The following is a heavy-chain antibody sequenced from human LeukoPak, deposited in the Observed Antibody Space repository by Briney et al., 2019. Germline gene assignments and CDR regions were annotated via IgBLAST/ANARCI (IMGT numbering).Heavy chain of an antibody. CDR3: AKDRDVNWGRGELEY. V-gene: IGHV3-30*18. D-gene: IGHD3-16*01. CDR1: GFTFSSYG. Sequence: TGGSLRLSCAASGFTFSSYGMHWVRQAPGKGLEWVAVISYDGSNKYYADSVKGRFTISRDNSKNTLYLQMNSLRAEDTAVYYCAKDRDVNWGRGELEYWGQGTLVTVSS. CDR2: ISYDGSNK. J-gene: IGHJ4*02.